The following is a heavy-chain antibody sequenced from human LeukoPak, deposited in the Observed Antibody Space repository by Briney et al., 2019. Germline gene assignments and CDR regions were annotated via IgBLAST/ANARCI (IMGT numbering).Heavy chain of an antibody. Sequence: GGSLRLSCAASGFTFSSYAMSWVRQAPGKGLEWVSAISGSGGSTHYADSVKGRFTISRDNSKNTLYLQMNSLRAEDTAVYYCAKSGSSTPYADYWGQGTLVTVSS. CDR1: GFTFSSYA. CDR2: ISGSGGST. D-gene: IGHD3-22*01. J-gene: IGHJ4*02. CDR3: AKSGSSTPYADY. V-gene: IGHV3-23*01.